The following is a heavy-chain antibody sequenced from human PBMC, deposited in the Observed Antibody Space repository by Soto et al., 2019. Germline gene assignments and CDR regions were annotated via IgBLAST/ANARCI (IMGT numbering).Heavy chain of an antibody. CDR3: AKAVGYCSSTSCRDYYYYYGMDV. Sequence: GGSLRLSCAASGFTFSNYGMHWVRQAPGKGLEWVAVISYDGSNKYYSDSVKGRFTISRDNSKNTLYLQMNSLRGEDTAVYNCAKAVGYCSSTSCRDYYYYYGMDVWGQGTTVTVSS. D-gene: IGHD2-2*03. J-gene: IGHJ6*02. CDR2: ISYDGSNK. CDR1: GFTFSNYG. V-gene: IGHV3-30*18.